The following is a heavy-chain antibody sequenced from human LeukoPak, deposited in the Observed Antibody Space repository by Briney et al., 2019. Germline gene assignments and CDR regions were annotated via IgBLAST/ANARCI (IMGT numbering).Heavy chain of an antibody. D-gene: IGHD6-19*01. Sequence: ASVKVSCKASGYTFTSYDINWVRQATGQGLEWMGWMNPNSGNTGYAQKFQGRVTMTRNTSISTAYMELSSLRSDDTAVYYCARDSSGWYWFDPWGQGTLVTVSS. V-gene: IGHV1-8*01. CDR3: ARDSSGWYWFDP. CDR1: GYTFTSYD. CDR2: MNPNSGNT. J-gene: IGHJ5*02.